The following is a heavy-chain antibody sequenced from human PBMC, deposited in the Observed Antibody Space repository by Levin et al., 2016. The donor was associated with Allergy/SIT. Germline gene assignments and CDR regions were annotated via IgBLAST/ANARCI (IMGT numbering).Heavy chain of an antibody. J-gene: IGHJ5*02. D-gene: IGHD5-18*01. V-gene: IGHV4-59*01. Sequence: WIRQPPGKGLEWIGYIYYSGSTNYNPSLKSRVTISVDTSKNQFSLKLSSVTAADTAVYYCARVRTTVYSYGLRKGWFDPWGQGTLVTVSS. CDR3: ARVRTTVYSYGLRKGWFDP. CDR2: IYYSGST.